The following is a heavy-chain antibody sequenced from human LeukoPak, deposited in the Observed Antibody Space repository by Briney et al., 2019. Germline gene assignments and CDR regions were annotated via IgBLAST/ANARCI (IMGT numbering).Heavy chain of an antibody. D-gene: IGHD1-26*01. CDR1: GFTFSNAW. J-gene: IGHJ4*02. V-gene: IGHV3-15*01. CDR3: TTVSGGWELQYFDY. Sequence: AGGSLRLSCAASGFTFSNAWMSWVRQAPGKGLEWVGRIKSKTDGGTTDYAAPVKGRFTISRDDSKNTLYLQMNSLKTEDTAVYYCTTVSGGWELQYFDYWGQGTLVTVSS. CDR2: IKSKTDGGTT.